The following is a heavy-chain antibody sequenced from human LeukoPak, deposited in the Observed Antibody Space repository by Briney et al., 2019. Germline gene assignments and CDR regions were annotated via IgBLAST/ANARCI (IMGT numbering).Heavy chain of an antibody. D-gene: IGHD2-15*01. Sequence: SETLSLTCAVYGGSFSGYYWSWIRQPPGKGLEWIGEINHSGSTNYNPSLKSRVTISVDTSNNQFSLKLSSVTASDTAVDYCAGLLKKRKLTPHHQFDYWGQGTLVTVSS. CDR2: INHSGST. CDR3: AGLLKKRKLTPHHQFDY. CDR1: GGSFSGYY. J-gene: IGHJ4*02. V-gene: IGHV4-34*01.